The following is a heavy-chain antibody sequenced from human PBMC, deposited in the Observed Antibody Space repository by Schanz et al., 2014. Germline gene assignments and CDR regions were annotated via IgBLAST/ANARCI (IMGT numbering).Heavy chain of an antibody. V-gene: IGHV3-30*19. Sequence: QVQLVESGGGVVQFGRSLRLSCVASGFTFSSYGMHWVRQAPGKGLEWVAVISNDGSIKYYADSVEGRFTISRDNSRNTLYLQMNSLRTEDTAVYYCAKDPSHGDYDYYFDYWGQGTLVTVSS. CDR2: ISNDGSIK. CDR3: AKDPSHGDYDYYFDY. CDR1: GFTFSSYG. J-gene: IGHJ4*02. D-gene: IGHD3-22*01.